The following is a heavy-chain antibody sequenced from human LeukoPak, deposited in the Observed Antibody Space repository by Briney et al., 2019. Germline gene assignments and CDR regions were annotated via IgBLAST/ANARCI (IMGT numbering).Heavy chain of an antibody. CDR1: GFTFSGSA. J-gene: IGHJ4*02. CDR2: FRSKANSYAT. CDR3: AAGQQLVPDSFDY. D-gene: IGHD6-13*01. V-gene: IGHV3-73*01. Sequence: GGSLRLSCAASGFTFSGSAMHWFRKASGKGLNWVGRFRSKANSYATAYAASVKGGFTISRDDSKNTAYLQMNSLKTEDTAVYYCAAGQQLVPDSFDYWGQGTLVTVSS.